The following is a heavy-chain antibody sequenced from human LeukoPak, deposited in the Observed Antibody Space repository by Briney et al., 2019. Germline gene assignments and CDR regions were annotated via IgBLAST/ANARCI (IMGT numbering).Heavy chain of an antibody. V-gene: IGHV1-18*01. J-gene: IGHJ4*02. Sequence: GASVKVSCKASGYTFTSYGISWVRQAPGRGLEWMGWISAYNGNTNYAQKLQGRVTMTTDTSTSTAYMELRSLRSDDTAVYYCARVRESSYASFSLGYWGQGTLVTVSS. CDR1: GYTFTSYG. CDR2: ISAYNGNT. CDR3: ARVRESSYASFSLGY. D-gene: IGHD3-16*01.